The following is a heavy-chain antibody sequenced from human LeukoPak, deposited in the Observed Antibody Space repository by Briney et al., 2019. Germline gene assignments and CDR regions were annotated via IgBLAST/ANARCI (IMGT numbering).Heavy chain of an antibody. V-gene: IGHV3-23*01. CDR2: ISGSGGST. CDR3: AKVGIQLWYLDY. CDR1: GFTFSSYA. J-gene: IGHJ4*02. Sequence: GGSLRLSCAASGFTFSSYAMSWVRQAPGKGLEWVSAISGSGGSTYYADSVKGRFTISRDNTKNTLYLQMNSLRAEDTAVYYCAKVGIQLWYLDYWGQGTLVTVSS. D-gene: IGHD5-18*01.